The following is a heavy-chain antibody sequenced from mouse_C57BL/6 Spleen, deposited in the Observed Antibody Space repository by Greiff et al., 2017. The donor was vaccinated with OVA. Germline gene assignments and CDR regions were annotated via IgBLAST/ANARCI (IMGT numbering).Heavy chain of an antibody. Sequence: DVQLQESGPGLVKPSQSQSLTCSVTGYSITSGYYWNWIRQFPGNKLEWMGYISYDGSNNYNPSLKNRISITRDTSKNQFFLKLNSVTTEDTATYYCARMIYDGYYYAMDYWGQGTSVTVSS. CDR2: ISYDGSN. D-gene: IGHD2-3*01. CDR3: ARMIYDGYYYAMDY. J-gene: IGHJ4*01. V-gene: IGHV3-6*01. CDR1: GYSITSGYY.